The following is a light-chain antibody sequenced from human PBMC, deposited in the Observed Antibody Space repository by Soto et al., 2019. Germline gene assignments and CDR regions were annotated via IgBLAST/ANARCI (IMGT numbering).Light chain of an antibody. Sequence: DIQMTQSPSTLSASVGGSVTITCRASQIISSSLAWYQQKPGKAPKLLIYDASNLESGVPSIFSGSGSGTEFTLTISSLPPDNFATYYCQQYSTYSTFGQGTKVDIK. CDR1: QIISSS. V-gene: IGKV1-5*01. CDR3: QQYSTYST. J-gene: IGKJ1*01. CDR2: DAS.